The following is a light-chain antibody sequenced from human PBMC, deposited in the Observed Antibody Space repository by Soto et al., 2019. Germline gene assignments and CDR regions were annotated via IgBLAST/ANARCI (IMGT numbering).Light chain of an antibody. CDR1: SSDVGSSNL. Sequence: HSALTQPASVSGSPGQSITISCTGTSSDVGSSNLVSWYQQHPGKAPKLMIYEGSKRPSGVSNRFSGSKSGNTASLTISGIQAEDEADYYCCSYAGSSSVVFGGGTKLTVL. J-gene: IGLJ2*01. CDR3: CSYAGSSSVV. CDR2: EGS. V-gene: IGLV2-23*01.